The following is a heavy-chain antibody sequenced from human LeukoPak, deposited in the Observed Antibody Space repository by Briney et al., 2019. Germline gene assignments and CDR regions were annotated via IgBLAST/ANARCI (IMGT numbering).Heavy chain of an antibody. CDR3: ARALWNSGYPFDY. D-gene: IGHD5-12*01. V-gene: IGHV1-3*01. CDR1: GYSLTSYA. J-gene: IGHJ4*02. CDR2: INAGNRNT. Sequence: ASVKVSCKASGYSLTSYAMHWVRQAPGQRLEWMGWINAGNRNTKYSQKIQGRVTITRDASASTAYMELSSLRSEDTVVYYCARALWNSGYPFDYWGQGTLVTVSS.